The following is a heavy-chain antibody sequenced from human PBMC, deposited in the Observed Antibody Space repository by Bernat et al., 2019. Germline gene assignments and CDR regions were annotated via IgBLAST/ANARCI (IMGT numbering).Heavy chain of an antibody. D-gene: IGHD3-22*01. CDR2: IRSKAYGGKT. J-gene: IGHJ6*02. CDR3: TRVHSGYYSIYGMDV. CDR1: GFTFGDYA. V-gene: IGHV3-49*03. Sequence: EVQLVESGGGLVQPGRSLRLSCTASGFTFGDYAMSWFRQAPGKGLEGVGFIRSKAYGGKTEYAASVKGRFTISRDDSKSIAYLQMNSLKTEDTAVYYCTRVHSGYYSIYGMDVWGQGTTVTVSS.